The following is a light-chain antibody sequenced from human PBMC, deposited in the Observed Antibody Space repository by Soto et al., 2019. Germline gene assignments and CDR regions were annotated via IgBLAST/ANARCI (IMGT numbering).Light chain of an antibody. CDR1: QSVSRSY. V-gene: IGKV3-20*01. Sequence: EIVLTQSPGTLSLSPGERATLSCRASQSVSRSYLAWYQQRPGQAPRLLIYGASSRATGIPDRFSGSGSGTDFTLTISGLDPEDFAVYYCQQYDSSPMTFGQGTRLEIK. CDR2: GAS. J-gene: IGKJ5*01. CDR3: QQYDSSPMT.